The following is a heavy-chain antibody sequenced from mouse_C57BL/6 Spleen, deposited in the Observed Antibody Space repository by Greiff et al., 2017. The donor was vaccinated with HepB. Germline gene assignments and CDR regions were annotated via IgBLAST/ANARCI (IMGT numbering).Heavy chain of an antibody. CDR2: IYPGDGDT. D-gene: IGHD1-1*01. CDR1: GYAFSSSW. V-gene: IGHV1-82*01. J-gene: IGHJ2*01. CDR3: ARGATVVATNDD. Sequence: QVQLQQSGPELVKPGASVKISCKASGYAFSSSWMNWVKQRPGKGLEWIGRIYPGDGDTNYNGKFKGKATLTADKSTSTAYMQLSSLTSEDSAVYFCARGATVVATNDDWGQGTTLTVSS.